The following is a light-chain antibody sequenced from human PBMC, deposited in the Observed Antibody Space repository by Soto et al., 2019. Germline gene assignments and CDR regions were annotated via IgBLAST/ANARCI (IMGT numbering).Light chain of an antibody. CDR3: HQSYSTPT. CDR2: KAS. V-gene: IGKV1-5*03. Sequence: IQVTQSASTVSASVXDRVTITCRASQSISSWLAWYQQKPGKAPKLLIYKASTLKSGVPSRFSGSGSGTDFTLTISILQPEDFATYYCHQSYSTPTFGQGTKVDI. J-gene: IGKJ1*01. CDR1: QSISSW.